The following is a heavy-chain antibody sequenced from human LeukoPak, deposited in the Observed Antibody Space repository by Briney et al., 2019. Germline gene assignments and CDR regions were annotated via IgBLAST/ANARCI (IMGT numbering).Heavy chain of an antibody. CDR1: GFTVSSNY. CDR3: ARETGVLGYYYYYGMDV. J-gene: IGHJ6*02. Sequence: GGSLRLSCAASGFTVSSNYMSWVRQAPGKGLEWVSVIYSGGSTYYADSVKGRFTISRDNSKNTLYLQMNSLRAEDTAVYYCARETGVLGYYYYYGMDVWGQGTTVTVSS. D-gene: IGHD3-10*01. CDR2: IYSGGST. V-gene: IGHV3-53*01.